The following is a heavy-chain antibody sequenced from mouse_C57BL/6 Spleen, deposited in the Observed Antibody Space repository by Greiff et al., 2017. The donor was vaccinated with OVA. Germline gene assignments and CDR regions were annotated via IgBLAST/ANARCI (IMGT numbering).Heavy chain of an antibody. CDR3: TRDGGYDYDGGYAMDY. Sequence: EVKLVESGEGLVKPGGSLKLSCAASGFTFSSYAMSWVRQTPEKRLEWVAYISSGGDYIYYADTVKGRFTISRDNARNTLYLQMSSLKSEDTAMYYCTRDGGYDYDGGYAMDYWGQGTSVTVSS. CDR1: GFTFSSYA. CDR2: ISSGGDYI. D-gene: IGHD2-4*01. V-gene: IGHV5-9-1*02. J-gene: IGHJ4*01.